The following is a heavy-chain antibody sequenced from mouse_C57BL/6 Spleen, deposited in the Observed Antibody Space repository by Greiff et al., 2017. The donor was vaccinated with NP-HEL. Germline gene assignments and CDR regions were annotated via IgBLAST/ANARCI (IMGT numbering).Heavy chain of an antibody. V-gene: IGHV1-64*01. J-gene: IGHJ4*01. D-gene: IGHD4-1*02. CDR2: IHPNSGST. CDR3: ARSDRQLGRGAMGY. CDR1: GYTFTSYW. Sequence: QVQLQQPGAELVKPGASVKLSCKASGYTFTSYWMHWVKQRPGQGLEWIGMIHPNSGSTNYNEKFKSKATLTVDKSSSTAYMQLSSLTSEDSAVXYCARSDRQLGRGAMGYWGQGASVTVSS.